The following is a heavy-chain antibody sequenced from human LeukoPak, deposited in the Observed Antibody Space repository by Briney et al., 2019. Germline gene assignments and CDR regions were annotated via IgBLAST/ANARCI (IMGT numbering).Heavy chain of an antibody. CDR1: GGSNSSYY. CDR3: ARRSGHSGYDVRIAFDI. Sequence: SETLSLTCTVSGGSNSSYYWSWIRQPPGKGLEWIGYIYYSGSTNYNPSLKSRVTISVDTSKNQFSLKLSSVTAADTAVYYCARRSGHSGYDVRIAFDIWGQGTMVTVSS. D-gene: IGHD5-12*01. CDR2: IYYSGST. J-gene: IGHJ3*02. V-gene: IGHV4-59*08.